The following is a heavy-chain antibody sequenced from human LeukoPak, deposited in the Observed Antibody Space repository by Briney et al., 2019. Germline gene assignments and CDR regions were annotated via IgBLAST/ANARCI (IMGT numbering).Heavy chain of an antibody. CDR2: INHSGST. D-gene: IGHD3/OR15-3a*01. Sequence: SETLSLTCAVYGGSFSGYYWSWIRQPPGEGLEWIGEINHSGSTNYNPSLKSRVTISVDTSKNQFSLKLSSVTAADTAVYYCARVLAWLLPHFDYWGQGTLVTVSS. CDR1: GGSFSGYY. V-gene: IGHV4-34*01. J-gene: IGHJ4*02. CDR3: ARVLAWLLPHFDY.